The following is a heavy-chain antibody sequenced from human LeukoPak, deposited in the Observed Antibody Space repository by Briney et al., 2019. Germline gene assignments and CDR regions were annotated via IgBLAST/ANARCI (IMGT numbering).Heavy chain of an antibody. J-gene: IGHJ6*03. CDR3: ARGESTGWYNYYYYMDV. CDR1: GGSISSNSYY. V-gene: IGHV4-61*05. CDR2: ILDTGST. Sequence: PSETLSLTCAVSGGSISSNSYYWGWIRQPPGKGLEWIGYILDTGSTNYNPSLKSRVTISIDTSKNQFFLNLTSVTAADTAVFYCARGESTGWYNYYYYMDVWGKGTTVTVSS. D-gene: IGHD6-19*01.